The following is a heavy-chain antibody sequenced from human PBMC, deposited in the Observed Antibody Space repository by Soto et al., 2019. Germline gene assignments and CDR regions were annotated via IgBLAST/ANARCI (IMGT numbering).Heavy chain of an antibody. V-gene: IGHV3-48*01. CDR3: ARDRFDYYDSSGYWRFDP. CDR1: GFTFSSYS. J-gene: IGHJ5*02. CDR2: ISSSSSTI. Sequence: SGFTFSSYSMNWVRQAPGKRLEWVSYISSSSSTIYYADSVKGRFTISRDNAKNSLYLQMNSLRAEDTAVYYCARDRFDYYDSSGYWRFDPWGQGTLVTVSS. D-gene: IGHD3-22*01.